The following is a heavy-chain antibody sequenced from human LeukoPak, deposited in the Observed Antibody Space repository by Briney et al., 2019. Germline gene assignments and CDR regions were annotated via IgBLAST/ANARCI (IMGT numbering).Heavy chain of an antibody. Sequence: ASVKVSCKASGYTFTSYYMHWVRQAPGQGLEWMGIINPSGGSTSYAQKFQGRVTMTRDTSTSTVYMELSSLRSEDTAMYYCAADYSYGFTHDYWGQGTLVTVSS. D-gene: IGHD5-18*01. CDR3: AADYSYGFTHDY. V-gene: IGHV1-46*01. J-gene: IGHJ4*02. CDR2: INPSGGST. CDR1: GYTFTSYY.